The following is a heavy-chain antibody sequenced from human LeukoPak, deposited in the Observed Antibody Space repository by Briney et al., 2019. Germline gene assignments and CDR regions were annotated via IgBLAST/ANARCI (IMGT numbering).Heavy chain of an antibody. CDR2: ISGSGGST. CDR1: GFTFSSYA. D-gene: IGHD3-9*01. Sequence: GGSLRLSCAASGFTFSSYAMSWVCQAPGKGLEWVSAISGSGGSTYYADSVKGRFTISRDNSKNTLYLQMNSLRAEDTAVYYCAKPGLRYFDWLLKYWGQGTLVTVSS. V-gene: IGHV3-23*01. J-gene: IGHJ4*02. CDR3: AKPGLRYFDWLLKY.